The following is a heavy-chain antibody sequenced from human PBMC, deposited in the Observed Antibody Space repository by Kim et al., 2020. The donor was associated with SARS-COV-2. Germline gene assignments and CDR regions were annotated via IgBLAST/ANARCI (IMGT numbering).Heavy chain of an antibody. CDR2: INGNGGST. CDR1: GFTFNNYA. J-gene: IGHJ4*02. CDR3: AKEPHGGDVFDC. V-gene: IGHV3-23*01. Sequence: GGSLRLSCAASGFTFNNYALSWVRQAPGKGLEWVSGINGNGGSTYYADSVKGRFTISRDNSKNTLYLQMNSLRAEDTAVYYCAKEPHGGDVFDCWGQGTLVTASS. D-gene: IGHD3-16*01.